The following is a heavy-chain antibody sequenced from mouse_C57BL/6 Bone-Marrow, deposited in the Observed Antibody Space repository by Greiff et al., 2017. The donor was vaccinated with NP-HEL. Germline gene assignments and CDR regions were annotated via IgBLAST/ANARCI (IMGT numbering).Heavy chain of an antibody. CDR2: IYPRSGNT. J-gene: IGHJ2*01. D-gene: IGHD1-1*02. Sequence: QVQLVESGAELARPGASVKLSCKASGYTFTSHGISWVKQRTGQGLEWIGEIYPRSGNTYYNEKFKGKATLTADKSSSTAYMELRSLTSEDSAVYFCARLYGGADYWGQGTTLTVSS. V-gene: IGHV1-81*01. CDR1: GYTFTSHG. CDR3: ARLYGGADY.